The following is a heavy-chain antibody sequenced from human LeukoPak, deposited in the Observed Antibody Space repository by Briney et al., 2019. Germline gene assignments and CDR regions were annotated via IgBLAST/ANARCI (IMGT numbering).Heavy chain of an antibody. CDR1: GGSISSYY. CDR2: IYYSGST. V-gene: IGHV4-59*01. Sequence: SETLSLTCTVSGGSISSYYWSWIRQPPGKGLEWIGYIYYSGSTNYNPSLKSRVTISVDTSKNQFSLKLSSVTAADTAVYYCASFIAVAGFDYGGQGTLVTVSS. CDR3: ASFIAVAGFDY. D-gene: IGHD6-19*01. J-gene: IGHJ4*02.